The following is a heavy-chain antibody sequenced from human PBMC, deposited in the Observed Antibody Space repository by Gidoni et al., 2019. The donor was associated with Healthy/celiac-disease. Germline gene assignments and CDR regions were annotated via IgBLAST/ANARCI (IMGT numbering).Heavy chain of an antibody. CDR2: IIPILGIA. V-gene: IGHV1-69*02. CDR3: ARASGIAVADPWGY. CDR1: GGTFSSYT. Sequence: QVQLVQSGAEVKKPGSSVKVSCKASGGTFSSYTISWLRQAPGQGLEWMGRIIPILGIANYAQKFQGRVTITADKSTSTAYMELSSLRSEDTAVYYCARASGIAVADPWGYWGQGTLVTVSS. D-gene: IGHD6-19*01. J-gene: IGHJ4*02.